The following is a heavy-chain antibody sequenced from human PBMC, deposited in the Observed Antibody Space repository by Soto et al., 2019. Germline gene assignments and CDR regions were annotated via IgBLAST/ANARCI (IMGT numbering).Heavy chain of an antibody. V-gene: IGHV3-23*01. CDR1: EFTLNRSD. Sequence: GGYLRLSCAAAEFTLNRSDMSWVRQSPGKGLEWVSAISGSGGSTYYADSVKGRFTISRDNSKNTLYLQMNSLRAEDTALYYCAKYLKYNVDPSGYYYHWGQGSLVTVSS. D-gene: IGHD3-22*01. CDR2: ISGSGGST. J-gene: IGHJ5*02. CDR3: AKYLKYNVDPSGYYYH.